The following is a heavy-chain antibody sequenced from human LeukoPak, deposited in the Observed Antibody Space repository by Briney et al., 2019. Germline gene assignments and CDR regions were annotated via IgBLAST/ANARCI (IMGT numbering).Heavy chain of an antibody. CDR2: IYSSGST. Sequence: SETLSLTCTVSGGSINNYYWSWIRQPAGKGLEWIGRIYSSGSTNYNPSLQSRVTMSVDTSKNQFSLKLSSVTAADTPVYYCARGSSGWYSTDYWGQGTLVTVSS. CDR3: ARGSSGWYSTDY. V-gene: IGHV4-4*07. J-gene: IGHJ4*02. D-gene: IGHD6-19*01. CDR1: GGSINNYY.